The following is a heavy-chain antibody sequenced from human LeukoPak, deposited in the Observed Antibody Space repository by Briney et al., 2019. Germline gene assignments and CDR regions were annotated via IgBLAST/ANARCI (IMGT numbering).Heavy chain of an antibody. CDR2: ISSSSSYI. CDR3: AKDSYPVTLWYFDL. Sequence: GGSLRLSCAASGFTFSSYSMNWVRQAPGKGLEWVSSISSSSSYIYYADSVKGRFTISRDNSKNTLYLQMNSLRAEDTAVYYCAKDSYPVTLWYFDLWGRGTLVTVSS. D-gene: IGHD4-17*01. V-gene: IGHV3-21*04. CDR1: GFTFSSYS. J-gene: IGHJ2*01.